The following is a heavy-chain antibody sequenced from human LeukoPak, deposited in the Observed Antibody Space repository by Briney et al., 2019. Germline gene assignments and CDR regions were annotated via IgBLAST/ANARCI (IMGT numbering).Heavy chain of an antibody. CDR3: AREIGPRQLHLWGSAFDY. CDR2: INPSGGTT. V-gene: IGHV1-46*01. Sequence: ASAKIFCKASGYTFINYYMHWGRQAPGQGLQGMGIINPSGGTTSYAQNFQGTGPMTRDPSTSTVYMELSSLRSEDTAVYYCAREIGPRQLHLWGSAFDYWGQGTLVTVSS. J-gene: IGHJ4*02. D-gene: IGHD5-18*01. CDR1: GYTFINYY.